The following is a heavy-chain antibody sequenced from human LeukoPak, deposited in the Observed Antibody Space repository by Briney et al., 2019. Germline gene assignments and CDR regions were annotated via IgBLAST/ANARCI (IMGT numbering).Heavy chain of an antibody. Sequence: PGGSLRLSCAASGFTFSSYGMHWVRQAPGKGLEWVAVIWYDGSNKYYADSVKGRFTISRDNSKNTLYLQMNSLGAEDTAVYYCARELDAFDIWGQGTMVTVSS. CDR1: GFTFSSYG. CDR2: IWYDGSNK. V-gene: IGHV3-33*01. CDR3: ARELDAFDI. J-gene: IGHJ3*02.